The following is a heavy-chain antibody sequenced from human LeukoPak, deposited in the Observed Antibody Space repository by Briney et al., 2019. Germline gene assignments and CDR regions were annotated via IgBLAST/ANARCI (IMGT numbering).Heavy chain of an antibody. Sequence: PGGSLRLSCAASGYIFSTYGMHWVRQAPGKGLEWLGRMSYEGRSKFYLDSVKGRITISRDNSRNTLFLQLHSLRLEDRGVYFCARDSDFWTDRSLPGVLDSWGQGALVTVSS. D-gene: IGHD3/OR15-3a*01. CDR3: ARDSDFWTDRSLPGVLDS. CDR1: GYIFSTYG. J-gene: IGHJ5*02. CDR2: MSYEGRSK. V-gene: IGHV3-30*14.